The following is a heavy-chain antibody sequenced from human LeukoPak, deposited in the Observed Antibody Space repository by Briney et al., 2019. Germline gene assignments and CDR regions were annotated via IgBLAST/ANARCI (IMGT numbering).Heavy chain of an antibody. Sequence: GGSLRLSCAASGFTFSSYAMSWVRQAPGKGLEWVSSINNSGGGTYYADSVKGRFTVSRDNSKNTLYLQMNSLRAEDTAVYYCARDITMIVVVSDAFDIWGQGTMVTVSS. CDR1: GFTFSSYA. D-gene: IGHD3-22*01. V-gene: IGHV3-23*01. J-gene: IGHJ3*02. CDR3: ARDITMIVVVSDAFDI. CDR2: INNSGGGT.